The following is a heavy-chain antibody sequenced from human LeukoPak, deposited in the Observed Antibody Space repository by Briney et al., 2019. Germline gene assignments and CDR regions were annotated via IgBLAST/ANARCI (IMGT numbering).Heavy chain of an antibody. CDR2: IYSGGST. CDR3: ARVEVLRFLEWLPQVSWFDP. V-gene: IGHV3-53*01. J-gene: IGHJ5*02. Sequence: GGSLRLSCAASGFSFDNYAMSWVRQTPGKGLEWVSVIYSGGSTYYADSVKGRFTISRDNSKNTLYLQMNSLRAEDTAVYYCARVEVLRFLEWLPQVSWFDPWGQGTLVTVSS. D-gene: IGHD3-3*01. CDR1: GFSFDNYA.